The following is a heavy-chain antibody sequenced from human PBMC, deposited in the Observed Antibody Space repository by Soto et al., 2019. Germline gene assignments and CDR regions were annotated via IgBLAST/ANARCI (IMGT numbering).Heavy chain of an antibody. V-gene: IGHV3-30-3*01. CDR2: ISYDGSNK. J-gene: IGHJ5*02. CDR1: GFTFSSYA. D-gene: IGHD3-22*01. Sequence: QVQQVESGGGVVQPGRSLRLSCAASGFTFSSYAMHWVRQAPGKGLEWVAVISYDGSNKYYADSVKGRFTISRDNSKNTLLPKMNNLSSADMAVYYCATEKSSDGSIDPWGQGTLVTVSS. CDR3: ATEKSSDGSIDP.